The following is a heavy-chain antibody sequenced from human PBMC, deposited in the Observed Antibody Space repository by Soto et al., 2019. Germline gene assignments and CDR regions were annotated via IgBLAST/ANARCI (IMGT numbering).Heavy chain of an antibody. CDR3: AREVSVVAATGTYYYYGMDV. J-gene: IGHJ6*02. CDR2: ISSSSSYI. V-gene: IGHV3-21*01. D-gene: IGHD2-15*01. Sequence: PGGSLRLSCAASGLTFSSYSMNWVRQAPGKGLEWVSSISSSSSYIYYADSVKGRFTISRDNAKNSLYLQMNSLRAEDTAVYYCAREVSVVAATGTYYYYGMDVWGQGTTVTVSS. CDR1: GLTFSSYS.